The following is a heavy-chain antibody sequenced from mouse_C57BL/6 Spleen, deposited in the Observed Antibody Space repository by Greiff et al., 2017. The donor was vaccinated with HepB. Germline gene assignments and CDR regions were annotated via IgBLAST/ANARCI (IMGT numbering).Heavy chain of an antibody. CDR1: GFTFSSYA. CDR2: ISSGGDYI. V-gene: IGHV5-9-1*02. J-gene: IGHJ4*01. Sequence: VQLKESGEGLVKPGGSLKLSCAASGFTFSSYAMSWVRQTPEKRLEWVAYISSGGDYIYYADTVKGRFTISRDNARNTLYLQMSSLKSEDTAMYYCTRGGLLRDAMDYWGQGTSVTVSS. CDR3: TRGGLLRDAMDY. D-gene: IGHD2-3*01.